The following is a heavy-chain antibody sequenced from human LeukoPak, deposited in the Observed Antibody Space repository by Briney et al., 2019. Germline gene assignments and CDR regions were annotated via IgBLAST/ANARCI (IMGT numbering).Heavy chain of an antibody. V-gene: IGHV4-31*03. CDR3: ARDRSYDFWSGYYTADAFDI. CDR2: IYYSGST. CDR1: GGSISSGGYY. Sequence: PSQTLSLTCTVSGGSISSGGYYWSWIRQHPGKGLEWIGYIYYSGSTYYNPSLKSRVTISVDTSKNQFSLKLSSVTAADTAVYYCARDRSYDFWSGYYTADAFDIWGQGTMVTVSS. J-gene: IGHJ3*02. D-gene: IGHD3-3*01.